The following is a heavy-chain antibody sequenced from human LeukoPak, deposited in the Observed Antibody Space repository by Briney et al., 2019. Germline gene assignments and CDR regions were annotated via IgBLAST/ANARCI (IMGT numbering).Heavy chain of an antibody. Sequence: GGSLRLSCVASGFTFSSHGMNWVRQAPGKGLEWVSGITSGTRTYYADSVKGRFAISRDNSKNTMYLQMNSLKTEDTAVYYCTTDGHDPGGFDYWGQGTLVTVSS. J-gene: IGHJ4*02. V-gene: IGHV3-23*01. CDR3: TTDGHDPGGFDY. CDR1: GFTFSSHG. CDR2: ITSGTRT.